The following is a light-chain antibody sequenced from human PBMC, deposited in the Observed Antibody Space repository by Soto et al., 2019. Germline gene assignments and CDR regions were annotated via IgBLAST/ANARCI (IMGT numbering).Light chain of an antibody. J-gene: IGKJ2*01. Sequence: EVGLTQSPDTLSLSPGETATLSCRASQSVDRYVAWYQQKLGQAPRLLIYGASNRATGIPDRFNGSGSGTHFTLTISRLEPEDFAVYYCQQYDSSPYTFGQGTKLEIK. CDR2: GAS. V-gene: IGKV3-20*01. CDR3: QQYDSSPYT. CDR1: QSVDRY.